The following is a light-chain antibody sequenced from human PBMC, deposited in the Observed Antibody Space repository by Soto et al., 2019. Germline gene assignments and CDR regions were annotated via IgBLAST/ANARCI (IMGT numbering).Light chain of an antibody. CDR1: QTISSW. CDR3: QQRSNWPRK. J-gene: IGKJ1*01. CDR2: KAS. V-gene: IGKV1-5*03. Sequence: DIQMTQSPSSLSGSVGDRVTITCRASQTISSWLAWYQQKPGKAPKLLIYKASTLKSGVPSRFSGSGSGTEFTLTISIREPEDFAVYYCQQRSNWPRKFGQGTKVDIK.